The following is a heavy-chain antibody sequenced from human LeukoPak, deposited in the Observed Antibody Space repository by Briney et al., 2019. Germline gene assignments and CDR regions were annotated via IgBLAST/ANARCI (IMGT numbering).Heavy chain of an antibody. J-gene: IGHJ2*01. CDR3: VREGYSSGWDRGYFDL. CDR2: IFATGST. Sequence: KPSETLSFTCTVSGDSFSSYYWSWIRQPAGKGLEWVGRIFATGSTNYSPSLKSRVSMSVDVSMDQCSLKLRSMTAADTAVYYCVREGYSSGWDRGYFDLWGRGTLVTVSS. V-gene: IGHV4-4*07. D-gene: IGHD6-19*01. CDR1: GDSFSSYY.